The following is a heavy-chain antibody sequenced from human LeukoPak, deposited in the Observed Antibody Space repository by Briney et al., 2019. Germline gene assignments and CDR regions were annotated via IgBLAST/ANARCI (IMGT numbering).Heavy chain of an antibody. J-gene: IGHJ4*02. V-gene: IGHV3-21*01. Sequence: GGSLRLSCAASGFTFSSYWMTWVRQAPGKGLEWVSSISSSSSYIYYADSVKGRFTISRDNAKNSLYLQMNSLRAEDTAVYYCARVPSYGDYARGAFDYWGQGTLVTVSS. CDR3: ARVPSYGDYARGAFDY. CDR2: ISSSSSYI. D-gene: IGHD4-17*01. CDR1: GFTFSSYW.